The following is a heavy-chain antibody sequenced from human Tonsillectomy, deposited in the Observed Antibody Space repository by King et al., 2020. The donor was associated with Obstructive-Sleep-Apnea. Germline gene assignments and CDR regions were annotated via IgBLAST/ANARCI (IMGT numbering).Heavy chain of an antibody. V-gene: IGHV3-49*03. CDR1: GFTFGVYT. Sequence: VQLVESGGGLVQPGRSLRLSCTGSGFTFGVYTMSWFRQAPGRGLEWVGFIRPKSYGGTPEYAASMKGRFTISRDDSKSIAFLQMNNLQTEDTAVYYCSREIHCGDDCAYYFDSWGQGTLVTVSS. D-gene: IGHD2-21*02. J-gene: IGHJ4*02. CDR3: SREIHCGDDCAYYFDS. CDR2: IRPKSYGGTP.